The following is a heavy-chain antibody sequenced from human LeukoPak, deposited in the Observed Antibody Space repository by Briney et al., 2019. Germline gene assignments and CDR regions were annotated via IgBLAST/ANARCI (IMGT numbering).Heavy chain of an antibody. CDR1: GSTFPSYY. CDR2: INPSGGST. J-gene: IGHJ4*02. Sequence: ASVKVSCQASGSTFPSYYMHWVRQAPGQGLEWMGIINPSGGSTSYAQKFQGRVTMTRDTSTSTVYMELSSLRSEDTAVYYCARDRGDYLDLPFDYWGQGTLVTVSS. CDR3: ARDRGDYLDLPFDY. D-gene: IGHD4-17*01. V-gene: IGHV1-46*01.